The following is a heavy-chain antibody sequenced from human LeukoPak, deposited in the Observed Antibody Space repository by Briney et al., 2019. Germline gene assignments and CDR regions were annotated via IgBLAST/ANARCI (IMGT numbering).Heavy chain of an antibody. V-gene: IGHV3-64*01. CDR2: ISSNGGST. CDR1: GFTFSSYA. J-gene: IGHJ4*02. CDR3: AKDNSVWFGEEPGGY. Sequence: PGGSLRLSCAASGFTFSSYAMHWVRQAPGKGLEYVSAISSNGGSTYYANSVEGRFTISRDNSKNTLYLQMNSLRAEDTAVYYCAKDNSVWFGEEPGGYWGQGTLVTVSS. D-gene: IGHD3-10*01.